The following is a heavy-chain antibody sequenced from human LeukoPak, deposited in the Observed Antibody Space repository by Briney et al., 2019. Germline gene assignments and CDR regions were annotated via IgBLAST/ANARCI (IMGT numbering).Heavy chain of an antibody. CDR3: VKKGQADDDGKPD. V-gene: IGHV3-23*01. Sequence: PGGSLRLSCAASGFNFRSYDLSWVRQTPGKGLECVSTISRGVGSTSYADSVKGRFTISRDNSKNTLYLQMNNLRADDTAVYYCVKKGQADDDGKPDWGQGTLVTVSS. CDR2: ISRGVGST. J-gene: IGHJ4*02. CDR1: GFNFRSYD. D-gene: IGHD1-1*01.